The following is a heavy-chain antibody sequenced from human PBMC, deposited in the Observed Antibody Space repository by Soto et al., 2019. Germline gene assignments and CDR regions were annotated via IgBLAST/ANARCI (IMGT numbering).Heavy chain of an antibody. D-gene: IGHD4-17*01. CDR1: GDSISSGGYY. CDR3: AREVDYGENWFDP. J-gene: IGHJ5*02. V-gene: IGHV4-61*08. Sequence: SWTLSLTCTVSGDSISSGGYYWSWIRQLPGKGLEWIGYIYYSGSTNYNPSLKSRVTISVDTSKNQFSLKLSSVTAADTAVYYCAREVDYGENWFDPWGQGTLVTVAS. CDR2: IYYSGST.